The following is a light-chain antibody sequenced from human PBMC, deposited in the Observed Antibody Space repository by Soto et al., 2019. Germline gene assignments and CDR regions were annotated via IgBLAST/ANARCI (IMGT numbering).Light chain of an antibody. Sequence: SALTQPRSVSGSPGQSVTISCTGTSSDVGGYNYVSCYQQHPGKAPKLMIYDVSKRPSGVPDRFSGSKSGNTASLTISGLQAEDEADYYCCSYAGSYTFYVFGTGTKVTVL. CDR3: CSYAGSYTFYV. V-gene: IGLV2-11*01. CDR1: SSDVGGYNY. J-gene: IGLJ1*01. CDR2: DVS.